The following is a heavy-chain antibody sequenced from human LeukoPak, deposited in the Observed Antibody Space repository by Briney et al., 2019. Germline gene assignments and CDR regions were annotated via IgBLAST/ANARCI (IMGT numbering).Heavy chain of an antibody. CDR2: VFYNGNT. J-gene: IGHJ4*02. CDR3: AKHGEDSSGYYADFFDH. CDR1: GGSINTKTHY. Sequence: KSSETLSLTCTVSGGSINTKTHYWACIRQTPGKGLEWTGSVFYNGNTYYNPSLKSRVTISVDTSKSQFSLRLTSVTAADTAVYYCAKHGEDSSGYYADFFDHCGQGTLVTVSS. D-gene: IGHD3-22*01. V-gene: IGHV4-39*01.